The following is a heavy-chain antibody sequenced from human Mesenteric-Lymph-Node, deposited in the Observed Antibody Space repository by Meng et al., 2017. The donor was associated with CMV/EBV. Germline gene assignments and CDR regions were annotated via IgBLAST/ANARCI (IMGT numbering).Heavy chain of an antibody. Sequence: SETLSLTCTVSGYSIGSAYYWGWIRQPPGKGLEWIGNIYGSGSTYYNPSLKSRVTISVDTSKNQFSLKLSSVTAADTAVYYCARHKYYDSSGIDYWGQGTLVTVSS. CDR1: GYSIGSAYY. CDR3: ARHKYYDSSGIDY. D-gene: IGHD3-22*01. J-gene: IGHJ4*02. V-gene: IGHV4-38-2*02. CDR2: IYGSGST.